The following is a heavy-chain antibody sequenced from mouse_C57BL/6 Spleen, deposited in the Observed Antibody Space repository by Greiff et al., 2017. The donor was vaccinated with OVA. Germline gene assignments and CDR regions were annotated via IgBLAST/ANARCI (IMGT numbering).Heavy chain of an antibody. Sequence: VQLKESGAELVRPGASVKLSCTASGFNIKDYYMHWVKQRPEQGLEWIGRIDPEDGDTEYAPKFQGKATMTADTSSNTAYLQLSSLTSEDTAVYYCTTYYVSSYDWYFDVWGTGTTVTVSS. D-gene: IGHD1-1*01. CDR3: TTYYVSSYDWYFDV. CDR2: IDPEDGDT. V-gene: IGHV14-1*01. J-gene: IGHJ1*03. CDR1: GFNIKDYY.